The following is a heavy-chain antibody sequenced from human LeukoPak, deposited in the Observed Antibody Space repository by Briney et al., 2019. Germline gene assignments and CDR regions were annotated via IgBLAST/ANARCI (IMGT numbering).Heavy chain of an antibody. Sequence: SEALSLTCTVSGGSISRDYWSWIRQPPGKGLEWIGYIYYTGSTNYNPSLKSRVTISVDTSKNQFSLKLTSVTAADTAVYYCAGKYFYDSSGYFYVDWWGQGTLVTVSS. CDR2: IYYTGST. CDR3: AGKYFYDSSGYFYVDW. V-gene: IGHV4-59*08. D-gene: IGHD3-22*01. CDR1: GGSISRDY. J-gene: IGHJ4*02.